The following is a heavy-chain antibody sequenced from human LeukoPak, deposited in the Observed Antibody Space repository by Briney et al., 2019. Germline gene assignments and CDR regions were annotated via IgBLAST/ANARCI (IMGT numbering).Heavy chain of an antibody. CDR2: ISWNSGSI. D-gene: IGHD3-22*01. Sequence: GGSLRLSCAASGFTFDDYAMHWVRQAPGKGLEWVSGISWNSGSIGYADSVKGRFTISRDNAKNSLYLQMNNLGAEDMALYYCAKADSSGYYAAFDIWGQGTMVTVSS. CDR1: GFTFDDYA. J-gene: IGHJ3*02. V-gene: IGHV3-9*03. CDR3: AKADSSGYYAAFDI.